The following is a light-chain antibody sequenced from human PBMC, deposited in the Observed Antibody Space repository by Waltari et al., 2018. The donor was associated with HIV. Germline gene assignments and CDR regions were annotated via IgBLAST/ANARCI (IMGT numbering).Light chain of an antibody. J-gene: IGLJ3*02. V-gene: IGLV6-57*04. Sequence: NFKLTQPLSVSESPGKTVTISCTRSSGNIASNYVQWYQQRPGSAPTTVIYEDTQRPSGVPDRFSGSIDSSSNSAYLTISGLKTEDEADYYCQSYDSNDPWVFGGGTKLTVL. CDR1: SGNIASNY. CDR2: EDT. CDR3: QSYDSNDPWV.